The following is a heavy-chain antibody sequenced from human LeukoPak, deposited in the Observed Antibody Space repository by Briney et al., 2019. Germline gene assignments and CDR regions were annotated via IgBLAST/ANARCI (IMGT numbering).Heavy chain of an antibody. CDR2: IKQDGSEK. CDR1: GGSFSGYY. J-gene: IGHJ4*02. Sequence: PSETLSLTCAVYGGSFSGYYWSWVRQAPGKGLEWVANIKQDGSEKYYVDSVKGRFTISRDNAKNSLYLQMNSLRAEDTAVYYCARGSGYWSYYFDYWGQGTLVTVSS. CDR3: ARGSGYWSYYFDY. D-gene: IGHD3-22*01. V-gene: IGHV3-7*03.